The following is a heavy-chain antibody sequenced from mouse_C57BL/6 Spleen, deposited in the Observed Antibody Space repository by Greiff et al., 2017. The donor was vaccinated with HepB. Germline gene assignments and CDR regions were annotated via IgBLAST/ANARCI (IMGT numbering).Heavy chain of an antibody. D-gene: IGHD2-4*01. J-gene: IGHJ1*03. V-gene: IGHV3-6*01. CDR2: ISYDGSN. CDR3: ARAGLRLYWYFDV. Sequence: ESGPGLVKPSQSLSLTCSVTGYSITSGYYWNWIRQFPGNKLEWMGYISYDGSNNYNPSLKNPISITADTSKNQFFLKLNSVTTEDTATYYCARAGLRLYWYFDVWGTGTTVTVSS. CDR1: GYSITSGYY.